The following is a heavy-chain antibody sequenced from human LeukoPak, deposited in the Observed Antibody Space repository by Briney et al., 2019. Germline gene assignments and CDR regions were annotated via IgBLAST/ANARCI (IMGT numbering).Heavy chain of an antibody. CDR1: GFTFSSYE. CDR3: ARERCGGSGTFDY. CDR2: ISSSGSTI. J-gene: IGHJ4*02. V-gene: IGHV3-48*03. D-gene: IGHD3-10*01. Sequence: GGSLRLSCAASGFTFSSYEMNWVRQAPGKGLEWVSYISSSGSTIYYADSAKGRFTISRDNAKNSLYLQMNSLRAEDTAVYYCARERCGGSGTFDYWGQGTLVTVSS.